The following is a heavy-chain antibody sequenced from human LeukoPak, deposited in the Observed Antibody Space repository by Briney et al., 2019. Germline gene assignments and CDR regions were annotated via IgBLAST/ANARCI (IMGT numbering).Heavy chain of an antibody. D-gene: IGHD6-6*01. CDR3: ASPSSIAARNAFDI. V-gene: IGHV3-7*03. CDR2: IKQDGSEK. CDR1: GFTFSSYW. Sequence: PGGSLRLSCAASGFTFSSYWMSWVRQAPGKGLEWVANIKQDGSEKYYVDSVKGRFAISRDNAKNTLYLQMNSLRAEDTAVYYCASPSSIAARNAFDIWGQGTMVTVSS. J-gene: IGHJ3*02.